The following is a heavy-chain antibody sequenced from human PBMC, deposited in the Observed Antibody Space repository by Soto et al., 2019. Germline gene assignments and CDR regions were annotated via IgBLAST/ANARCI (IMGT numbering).Heavy chain of an antibody. CDR2: IKQDESDK. J-gene: IGHJ5*02. CDR3: AAYCYTMTCTHFHGYS. Sequence: PGGSLRLSCAVSGFRFRDYWMSWVRQAPGKGLEWVANIKQDESDKYYVDSVKGRFTISQGNAKNALYLQMNSLRVEDTAVYYCAAYCYTMTCTHFHGYSWGQGTQVTVSS. V-gene: IGHV3-7*03. CDR1: GFRFRDYW. D-gene: IGHD3-16*02.